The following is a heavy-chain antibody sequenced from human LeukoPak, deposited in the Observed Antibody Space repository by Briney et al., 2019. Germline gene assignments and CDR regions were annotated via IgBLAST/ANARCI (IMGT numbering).Heavy chain of an antibody. CDR1: GGSISSSNW. V-gene: IGHV4-4*02. CDR3: ARVTERGSSWVPLFDY. CDR2: IYRSGST. Sequence: SETLSLTCAVSGGSISSSNWWSWVRQPPGKGLEWIGEIYRSGSTNYNPSLKSRVTISVDKSKNQFSLKLSSVTAADTAVYYCARVTERGSSWVPLFDYWGQGTLVTVSS. D-gene: IGHD6-13*01. J-gene: IGHJ4*02.